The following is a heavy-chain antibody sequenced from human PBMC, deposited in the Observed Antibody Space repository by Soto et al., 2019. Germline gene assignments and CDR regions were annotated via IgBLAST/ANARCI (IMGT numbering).Heavy chain of an antibody. V-gene: IGHV3-48*03. Sequence: PGGSLRLSCAASGYTFSSYEMNWVRQAPGKGLEWVSYISSSGSTIYYADSVKGRFTISRDNAKNSLYLQMNSLRAEDTAVYYCARELRYYDWLDYYGMDVWGQGTTVTVSS. CDR2: ISSSGSTI. CDR3: ARELRYYDWLDYYGMDV. D-gene: IGHD3-9*01. CDR1: GYTFSSYE. J-gene: IGHJ6*02.